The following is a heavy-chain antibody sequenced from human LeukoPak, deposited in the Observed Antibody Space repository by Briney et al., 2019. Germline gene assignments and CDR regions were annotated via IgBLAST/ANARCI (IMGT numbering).Heavy chain of an antibody. D-gene: IGHD3-22*01. CDR3: ARDHYYDSSGYYYPLDY. V-gene: IGHV3-21*01. Sequence: GGSLRLSCAASGFTFSSHSMNWVRQAPGKGLEWVSSISSSSSYIYYADSVKGRFTISRDNAKNSLYLQMNSLRAEDTAVYYCARDHYYDSSGYYYPLDYWGQGTLVTVSS. CDR1: GFTFSSHS. J-gene: IGHJ4*02. CDR2: ISSSSSYI.